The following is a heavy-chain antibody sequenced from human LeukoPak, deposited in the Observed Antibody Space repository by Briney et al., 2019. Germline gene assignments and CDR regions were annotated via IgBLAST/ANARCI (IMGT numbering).Heavy chain of an antibody. CDR1: GFTFSSYA. V-gene: IGHV3-30-3*01. CDR3: ARGPEWELLPEYYFDY. J-gene: IGHJ4*02. CDR2: ISYDGSNK. D-gene: IGHD1-26*01. Sequence: GGSLRLSCAASGFTFSSYAMHWVRQAPGKGLEWVAVISYDGSNKYYADSVKGRFTISRDNAKNTLYLQMNSLRAEDTAVYYCARGPEWELLPEYYFDYWGQGTLVTVSS.